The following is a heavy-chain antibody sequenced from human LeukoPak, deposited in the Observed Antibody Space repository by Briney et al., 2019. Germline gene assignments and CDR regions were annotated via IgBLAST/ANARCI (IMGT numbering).Heavy chain of an antibody. J-gene: IGHJ4*02. Sequence: TSETLSLTCTVSGGSINSYYWSWIRQPAGKGLEWIGRVYSSGNTNYNPSLKSRVSMSVDTSKNQFSLKLTSVTAADTAVYYCVRGGKATVVTMWGQGILVTVSS. CDR2: VYSSGNT. V-gene: IGHV4-4*07. D-gene: IGHD4-23*01. CDR3: VRGGKATVVTM. CDR1: GGSINSYY.